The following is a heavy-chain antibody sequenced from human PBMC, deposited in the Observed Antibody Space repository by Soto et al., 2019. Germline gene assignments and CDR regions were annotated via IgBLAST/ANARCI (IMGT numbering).Heavy chain of an antibody. CDR3: ARSDVDYAYALNF. D-gene: IGHD3-16*01. J-gene: IGHJ6*02. CDR1: GFTVSDNY. Sequence: EAQLVESGGGLIQPGGSLRLSCAASGFTVSDNYITWVRQAPGTGLEWVSLLYSGGRIYYADSVKGRFTISRDTSKTTLYLQMNSLRTEDTAVYYCARSDVDYAYALNFWGQGTTVTVSS. CDR2: LYSGGRI. V-gene: IGHV3-53*01.